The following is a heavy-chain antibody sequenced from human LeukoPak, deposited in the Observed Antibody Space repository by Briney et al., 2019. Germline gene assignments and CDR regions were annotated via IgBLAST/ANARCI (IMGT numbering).Heavy chain of an antibody. J-gene: IGHJ4*02. CDR2: LSGSGGRT. Sequence: GGTLRLSCAASGFTFSSYGMSWVRQAPGKGLEWVSALSGSGGRTYYADSVKGRFTISRDNAKNSLYLQMNSLRAEDTAVYYCARDQVRTGDYWGQGTLVTVSS. CDR3: ARDQVRTGDY. V-gene: IGHV3-23*01. D-gene: IGHD1-1*01. CDR1: GFTFSSYG.